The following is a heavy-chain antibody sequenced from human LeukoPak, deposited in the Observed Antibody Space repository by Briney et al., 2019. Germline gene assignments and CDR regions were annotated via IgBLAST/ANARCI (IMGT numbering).Heavy chain of an antibody. J-gene: IGHJ4*02. Sequence: GGSLRLSCAASGFNFPRHAMSWVRQAPPKGLEWVASSAGSGGSTHYADCVKGVLTISRDNSQITVFLHMNSLRADDTAVYYCAQEHFDTSGYYSRFDNSGQGILVTVSS. CDR3: AQEHFDTSGYYSRFDN. CDR1: GFNFPRHA. CDR2: SAGSGGST. D-gene: IGHD3-22*01. V-gene: IGHV3-23*01.